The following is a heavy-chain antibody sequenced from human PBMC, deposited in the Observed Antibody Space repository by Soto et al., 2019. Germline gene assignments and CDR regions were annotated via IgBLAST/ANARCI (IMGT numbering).Heavy chain of an antibody. V-gene: IGHV4-59*01. J-gene: IGHJ5*02. D-gene: IGHD3-3*01. CDR1: GGSISSYY. CDR2: IYYSGST. CDR3: ARGNYDFWSGSPYNWFDP. Sequence: PSETLSLTCTVSGGSISSYYWSWIRQPPEKRLEWIRYIYYSGSTNYNPSLKSRVTISVDTSKNQFSLKLSSVTAADTAVYYCARGNYDFWSGSPYNWFDPWGQGTLVTVSS.